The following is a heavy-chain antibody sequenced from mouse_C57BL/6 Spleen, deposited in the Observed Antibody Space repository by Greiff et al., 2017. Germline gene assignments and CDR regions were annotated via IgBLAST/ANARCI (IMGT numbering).Heavy chain of an antibody. V-gene: IGHV1-26*01. CDR1: GYTFTDYY. D-gene: IGHD3-2*01. J-gene: IGHJ3*01. CDR2: INPNNGGT. Sequence: VQLQQSGPELVKPGASVKISCKASGYTFTDYYMNWVKPSHGKSLEWIGDINPNNGGTSYNQKFKGKATLTVDKSSSTADMELCSLTSEDSAVYYCARGDRPSFAYWGQGTLVTVSA. CDR3: ARGDRPSFAY.